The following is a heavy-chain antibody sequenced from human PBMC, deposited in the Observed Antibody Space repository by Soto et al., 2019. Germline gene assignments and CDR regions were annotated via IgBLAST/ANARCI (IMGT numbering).Heavy chain of an antibody. V-gene: IGHV4-59*01. D-gene: IGHD2-21*02. CDR1: GGSISSYY. CDR2: IYYSGST. J-gene: IGHJ6*02. CDR3: ARMVVTAIPPYYYYGMDV. Sequence: SETLSLTCTVSGGSISSYYWSWIRQPPGKGLEWIGYIYYSGSTNYSPSLKSRVTISVDTSKNQFSLKLSSVTAADTAVYYCARMVVTAIPPYYYYGMDVWGQGTTVTVSS.